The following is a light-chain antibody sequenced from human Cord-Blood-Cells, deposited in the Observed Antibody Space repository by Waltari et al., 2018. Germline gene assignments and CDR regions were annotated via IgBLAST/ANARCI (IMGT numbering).Light chain of an antibody. V-gene: IGLV3-25*03. CDR2: KGS. J-gene: IGLJ3*02. CDR1: ALPKQY. CDR3: QSADSSGTYWV. Sequence: SYELTQPPSVSVSPGQTARITCSGDALPKQYAYWYQQKPGQAPVLVIDKGSERPSGIPERFSGSSSGTTVTLTISGVQAEDEADYYCQSADSSGTYWVFGGGTKLTVL.